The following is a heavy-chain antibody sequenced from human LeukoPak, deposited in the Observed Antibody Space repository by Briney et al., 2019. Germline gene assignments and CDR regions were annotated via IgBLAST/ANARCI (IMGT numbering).Heavy chain of an antibody. CDR1: GGSISSYY. J-gene: IGHJ4*02. CDR2: IYTSGST. CDR3: ARDYWDYYDSSGYFPRFDY. D-gene: IGHD3-22*01. V-gene: IGHV4-4*07. Sequence: SETPSLTCTVSGGSISSYYWSWIRQPAGKGLEWIGRIYTSGSTNYNPSLKSRVTISVDKSKNQFSLKLSSVTAADTAVYCCARDYWDYYDSSGYFPRFDYWGQGTLVTVSS.